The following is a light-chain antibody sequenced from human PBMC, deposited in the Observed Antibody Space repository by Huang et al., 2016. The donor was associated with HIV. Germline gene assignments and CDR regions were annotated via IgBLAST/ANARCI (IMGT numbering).Light chain of an antibody. CDR3: MQALQTPT. J-gene: IGKJ1*01. CDR1: QSLLHSNGYTY. Sequence: DIVMTQSPLSLPVTPGEPAAISCRSSQSLLHSNGYTYLDWYLQNPGQSPQLLIYLGSNRASGVPDRFSGSGSGTDFTLKISRVEAEDVGVYYCMQALQTPTFGQGTKVEIK. V-gene: IGKV2-28*01. CDR2: LGS.